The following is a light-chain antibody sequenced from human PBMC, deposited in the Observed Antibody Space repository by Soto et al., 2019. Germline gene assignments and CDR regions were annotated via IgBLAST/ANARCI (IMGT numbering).Light chain of an antibody. CDR1: NIGSKS. CDR2: YDS. V-gene: IGLV3-21*04. CDR3: QVWDSSSDHSWV. Sequence: SYELTQPPSVSVAPGKTARITCGGNNIGSKSVHWYQQKPGQAPVLVIYYDSDRPSGIPERFSGSNSGNTATLTISRVEAGEEADYYCQVWDSSSDHSWVFGGGTKVTVL. J-gene: IGLJ3*02.